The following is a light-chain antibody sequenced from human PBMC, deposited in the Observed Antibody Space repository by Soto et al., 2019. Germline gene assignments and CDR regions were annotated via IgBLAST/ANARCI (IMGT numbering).Light chain of an antibody. J-gene: IGLJ3*02. Sequence: QPVLTQSPSASASLGASVKLTCTLSSGHSSYAIAWHQQQPEKGPRFLMKLNSDGSHSKGDGIPDRFSGSSSGADRYLTISSLQSEDEADYYCQTWGTGGVFGGGTQLTVL. V-gene: IGLV4-69*01. CDR1: SGHSSYA. CDR3: QTWGTGGV. CDR2: LNSDGSH.